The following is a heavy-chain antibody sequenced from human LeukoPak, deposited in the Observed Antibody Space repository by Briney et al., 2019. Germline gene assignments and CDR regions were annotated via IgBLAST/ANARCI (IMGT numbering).Heavy chain of an antibody. CDR2: ISSSGTTI. CDR3: ARASYGMDV. V-gene: IGHV3-48*03. J-gene: IGHJ6*02. CDR1: GFTFSSYE. Sequence: GGSLRLSCAASGFTFSSYEMNWVRQAPGKGLQWVSDISSSGTTIYYADSVKGRFTISRDNSKNTLYLQMNSLRAEDTAVYYCARASYGMDVWGQGTTVTVSS.